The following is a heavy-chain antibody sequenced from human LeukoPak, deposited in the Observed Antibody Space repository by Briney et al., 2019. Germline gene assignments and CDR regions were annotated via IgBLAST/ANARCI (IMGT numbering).Heavy chain of an antibody. CDR2: IYTNGST. V-gene: IGHV4-4*07. J-gene: IGHJ5*02. D-gene: IGHD6-13*01. CDR3: ARDQGGSSWYGYNWFDP. CDR1: GGSISSYY. Sequence: PSETLSLTCTVSGGSISSYYWSWIRQPAGKGLEWIGRIYTNGSTNYNPSLKSRVTMSVDTSKNQFSLKLSSVTAADTAVYYCARDQGGSSWYGYNWFDPWGQGTLVTVSS.